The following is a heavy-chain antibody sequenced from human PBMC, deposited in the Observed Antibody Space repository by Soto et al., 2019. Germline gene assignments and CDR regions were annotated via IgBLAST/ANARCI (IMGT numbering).Heavy chain of an antibody. J-gene: IGHJ6*02. V-gene: IGHV3-21*01. CDR1: VFTFSSYS. CDR3: ARDDYDSSGYYYYYYYGMDV. D-gene: IGHD3-22*01. CDR2: ISSSSSYI. Sequence: GSLRLSCAASVFTFSSYSMNWVRQAPGKGLEWVSSISSSSSYIYYADSVKGRFTISRDNAKNSLYLQMNSLRAEDTAVYYCARDDYDSSGYYYYYYYGMDVWGQGTTVTVSS.